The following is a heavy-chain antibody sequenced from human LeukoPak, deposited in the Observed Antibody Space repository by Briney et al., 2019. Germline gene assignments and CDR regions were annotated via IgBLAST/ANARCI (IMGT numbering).Heavy chain of an antibody. CDR3: ARHFYGNYEDYFDY. J-gene: IGHJ4*02. CDR1: GGSISSHY. V-gene: IGHV4-59*08. CDR2: LYYSGST. D-gene: IGHD4-11*01. Sequence: SETLSLTCTVSGGSISSHYWSWIRQPPGKGLEWMGFLYYSGSTTYNPSLKSRVTISVDTSKNQFSLKLSSVTAADTAVYYCARHFYGNYEDYFDYGGQGTLVTVPS.